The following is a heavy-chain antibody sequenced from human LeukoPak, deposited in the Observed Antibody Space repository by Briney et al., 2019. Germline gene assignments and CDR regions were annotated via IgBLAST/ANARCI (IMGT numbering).Heavy chain of an antibody. D-gene: IGHD3-10*01. V-gene: IGHV4-59*01. CDR1: GGSISSYY. J-gene: IGHJ3*02. CDR2: IYSSGST. CDR3: ASVMIRDAFDI. Sequence: SETLSLTCTVSGGSISSYYWSWVRQPPGKGLEWIGYIYSSGSTNYNPSLKSRVTISVDTSKNQFSLKLSSVTAADTAVYYCASVMIRDAFDIWGQGTMVTVSS.